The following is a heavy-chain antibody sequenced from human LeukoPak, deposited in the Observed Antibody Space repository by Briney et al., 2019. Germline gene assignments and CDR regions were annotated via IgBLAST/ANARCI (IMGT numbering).Heavy chain of an antibody. Sequence: ASVKVSCKASGYTFTSYGISWVRQAPGQGLEWMGWISAYNGNTNYAQKLQGRVTMTTDTSTSTAYMELRSLRSDDTAVYYCARDRAVVPAAMTYYYYYGMDVWGQGTTVTVSS. CDR3: ARDRAVVPAAMTYYYYYGMDV. CDR2: ISAYNGNT. J-gene: IGHJ6*02. V-gene: IGHV1-18*01. CDR1: GYTFTSYG. D-gene: IGHD2-2*01.